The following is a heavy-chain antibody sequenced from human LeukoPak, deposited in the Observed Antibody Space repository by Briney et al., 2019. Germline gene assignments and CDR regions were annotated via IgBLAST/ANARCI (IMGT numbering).Heavy chain of an antibody. CDR1: GFAFNTYA. D-gene: IGHD3-10*02. CDR3: AREIFCSGSYPDF. CDR2: IWQDGSHK. V-gene: IGHV3-33*01. J-gene: IGHJ4*02. Sequence: TGGSLRLSCAASGFAFNTYAMHWVRQAPGQGLEWVALIWQDGSHKFYSNSVRGQFTISRDNSKNTVSLQMNNLRPEDTAVYYCAREIFCSGSYPDFWGQGTLVTVSS.